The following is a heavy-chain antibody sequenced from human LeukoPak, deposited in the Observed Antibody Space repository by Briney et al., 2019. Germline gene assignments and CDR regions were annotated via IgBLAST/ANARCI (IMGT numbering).Heavy chain of an antibody. CDR1: GFTFSSYA. CDR3: ARGRPRTTYSSGWYVDWSEMDV. V-gene: IGHV3-30*01. J-gene: IGHJ6*04. Sequence: GRSLRLSCAASGFTFSSYAMHWVRQAPGKGLEWVAVISYDGSNKYYADSVKGRFTISRDNSKNTLYLQMNSLRAEDTAVYYCARGRPRTTYSSGWYVDWSEMDVWGKGTTVSVSS. D-gene: IGHD6-19*01. CDR2: ISYDGSNK.